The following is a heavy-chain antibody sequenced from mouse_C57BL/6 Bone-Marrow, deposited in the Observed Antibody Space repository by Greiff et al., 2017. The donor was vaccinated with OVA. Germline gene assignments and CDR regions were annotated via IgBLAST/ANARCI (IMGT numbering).Heavy chain of an antibody. CDR1: GYSITSGYY. J-gene: IGHJ2*01. Sequence: EVQLQESGPGLVKPSQSLSLTCSVTGYSITSGYYWNWIRQFPGNNLEWMGYIRYDGSNNYNPSFKNRISITPDTSKNQFFLRLSSVTNDDTATYYGARETAQATDYFDYWGQGTTLTVSS. CDR3: ARETAQATDYFDY. D-gene: IGHD3-2*02. CDR2: IRYDGSN. V-gene: IGHV3-6*01.